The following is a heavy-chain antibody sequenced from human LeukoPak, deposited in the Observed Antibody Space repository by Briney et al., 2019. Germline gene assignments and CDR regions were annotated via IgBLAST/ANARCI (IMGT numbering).Heavy chain of an antibody. V-gene: IGHV3-21*01. CDR1: GFTFSSYS. CDR2: ISSSSSYI. D-gene: IGHD2-15*01. J-gene: IGHJ6*03. CDR3: AGYCSGGSCYYYYMDV. Sequence: GGSLRLSCAASGFTFSSYSMNWVRQAPGKGLEWVSSISSSSSYIYYADSVKGRFTISRDNAKNSLYLQMNSLRAEDTAVYYCAGYCSGGSCYYYYMDVWGKGTTVTVSS.